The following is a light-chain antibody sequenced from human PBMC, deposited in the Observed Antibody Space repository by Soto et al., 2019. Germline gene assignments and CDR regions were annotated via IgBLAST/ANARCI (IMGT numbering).Light chain of an antibody. CDR2: GAS. Sequence: EIVLTQSPGTLSLSPGERATLSCRASQSVSSNYLAWYQQKPGQAPSLLIYGASSRATGIPDRFSGSGSGKNFPLTISRLEPEVFAVYYCQQYGSSPNTFGQGTKVDIK. CDR1: QSVSSNY. J-gene: IGKJ2*01. V-gene: IGKV3-20*01. CDR3: QQYGSSPNT.